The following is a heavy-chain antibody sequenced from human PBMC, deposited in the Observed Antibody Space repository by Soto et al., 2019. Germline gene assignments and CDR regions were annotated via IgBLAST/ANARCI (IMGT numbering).Heavy chain of an antibody. CDR1: GYTFTEFD. CDR3: ARVVRFFGGHAGY. CDR2: MNTNTGNT. J-gene: IGHJ4*02. D-gene: IGHD3-3*01. Sequence: QVLLVQSGADVKKPGASVKVSCKTSGYTFTEFDINWVRQAPGQGLEWMGWMNTNTGNTGYAQKLQGRVTRTRDTSLSTAYMELRRLRSEDTAVYYCARVVRFFGGHAGYWGQGTLVTVSS. V-gene: IGHV1-8*01.